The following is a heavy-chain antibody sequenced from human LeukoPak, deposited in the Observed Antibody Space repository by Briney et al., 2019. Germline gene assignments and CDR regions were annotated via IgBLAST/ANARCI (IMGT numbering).Heavy chain of an antibody. CDR1: GFTFSSYW. CDR2: IKQDGSEK. D-gene: IGHD4-17*01. CDR3: VRENDYGDAHFDY. Sequence: RGSLRLSCAASGFTFSSYWMSWVRQAPGKGLEWVANIKQDGSEKYYVDSVKGRFTISRDNAKNSLYLQMNSLRAEDTAVYYCVRENDYGDAHFDYWGQGTLVTVSS. J-gene: IGHJ4*02. V-gene: IGHV3-7*01.